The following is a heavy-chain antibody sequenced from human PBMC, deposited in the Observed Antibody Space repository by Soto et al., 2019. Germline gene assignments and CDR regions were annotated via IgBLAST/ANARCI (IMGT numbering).Heavy chain of an antibody. CDR3: ASVGMVRGVIIRYYGMDV. Sequence: ASVKVSCKASGGTFSSYAISWVRQAPGQGLEWMGGIIPIFGTANYAQKFQGRVTITADESTSTAYMELSSLRSEDTAVYYCASVGMVRGVIIRYYGMDVWGQGTTVTVSS. CDR2: IIPIFGTA. V-gene: IGHV1-69*13. CDR1: GGTFSSYA. D-gene: IGHD3-10*01. J-gene: IGHJ6*02.